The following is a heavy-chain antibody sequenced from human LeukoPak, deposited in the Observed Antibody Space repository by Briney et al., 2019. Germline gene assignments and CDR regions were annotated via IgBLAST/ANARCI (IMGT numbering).Heavy chain of an antibody. Sequence: GGSLRLSCAASGFTLSSYGRNTVRQAPGKGLEWVSVIYGGGTTYYADSVKGRFTISRDNSKNTLHLQMNSLRAEDTAVYYCARDKYSYAHASTSGQGTLVTVSS. CDR2: IYGGGTT. D-gene: IGHD5-18*01. J-gene: IGHJ5*02. CDR3: ARDKYSYAHAST. V-gene: IGHV3-66*01. CDR1: GFTLSSYG.